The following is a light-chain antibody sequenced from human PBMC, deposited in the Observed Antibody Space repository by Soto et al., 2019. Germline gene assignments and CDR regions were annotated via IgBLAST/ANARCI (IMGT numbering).Light chain of an antibody. CDR3: QHYKTYWGS. J-gene: IGKJ1*01. V-gene: IGKV1-5*03. CDR2: EAS. Sequence: DIEMTQSPSTLSASVGDRVTITCRASQSIDKWVAWYQQTPGKTPHLLIYEASSLETGVPSRFSGSGSGTEFTLTIRSLQPDDFATYYCQHYKTYWGSFGQGTKVEV. CDR1: QSIDKW.